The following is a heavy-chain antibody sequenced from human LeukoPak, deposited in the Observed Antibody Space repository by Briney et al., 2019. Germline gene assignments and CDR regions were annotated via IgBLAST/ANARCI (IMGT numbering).Heavy chain of an antibody. V-gene: IGHV4-31*03. Sequence: SQTLSLTCTVSGGSISSGGYYWSWIRQHPGKGLEWIGYIYYSGSTYYNPSLKSRVTISVDTSKNQFSLKPSSVTAADTAVYYCARGIAAAGRGWFDPWGQGTLVTVSS. D-gene: IGHD6-13*01. CDR2: IYYSGST. CDR1: GGSISSGGYY. J-gene: IGHJ5*02. CDR3: ARGIAAAGRGWFDP.